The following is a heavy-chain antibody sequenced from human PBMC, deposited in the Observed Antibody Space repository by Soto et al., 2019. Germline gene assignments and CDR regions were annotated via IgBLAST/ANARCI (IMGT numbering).Heavy chain of an antibody. CDR2: ISYDGSNK. V-gene: IGHV3-30-3*01. J-gene: IGHJ5*02. CDR1: GFTFSSYA. D-gene: IGHD4-17*01. Sequence: QVQLVESGGGVGQPGRSLRLSCAASGFTFSSYAMHWVRQAPGKGLEWVAVISYDGSNKYYADSVKGRFTISRDNSKNTLYLQMNSLRAEDTAVYYCARDQATVTTNWFDPWGQGTLVTVSS. CDR3: ARDQATVTTNWFDP.